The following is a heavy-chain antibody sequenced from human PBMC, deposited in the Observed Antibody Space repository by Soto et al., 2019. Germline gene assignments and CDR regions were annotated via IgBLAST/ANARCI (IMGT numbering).Heavy chain of an antibody. Sequence: QVQLVQSGAEVKKPGASVKVSCKASGYTFTNYGISWVRQAPGQGLEWMGWTSAYNGNTNYAQKFQGRVTMTTDASTSTAYMELRSLRSDDTAVYYCARDRYYDRSGYPPYYWGQGTLVTVSS. D-gene: IGHD3-22*01. CDR2: TSAYNGNT. CDR3: ARDRYYDRSGYPPYY. V-gene: IGHV1-18*01. CDR1: GYTFTNYG. J-gene: IGHJ4*02.